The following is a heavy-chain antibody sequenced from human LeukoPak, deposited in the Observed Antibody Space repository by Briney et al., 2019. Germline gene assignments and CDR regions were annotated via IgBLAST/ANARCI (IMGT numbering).Heavy chain of an antibody. CDR3: AKYRDYTTYGYYFDY. CDR1: GFTFSTKS. V-gene: IGHV3-23*01. J-gene: IGHJ4*02. CDR2: IGAGGTFT. Sequence: PGGSLRLSCAVSGFTFSTKSMDWVRQAPGKGLEWVSGIGAGGTFTYYADSVKGRFTISRDNSRNTLYLQMNSLRADDTAVYYCAKYRDYTTYGYYFDYWGQGTLVTVSS. D-gene: IGHD4-11*01.